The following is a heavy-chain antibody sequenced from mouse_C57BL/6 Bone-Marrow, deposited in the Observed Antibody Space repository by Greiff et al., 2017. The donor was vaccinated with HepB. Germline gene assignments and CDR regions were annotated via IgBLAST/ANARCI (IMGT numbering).Heavy chain of an antibody. CDR2: IDPENGDT. J-gene: IGHJ2*01. V-gene: IGHV14-4*01. CDR3: TTKRGDY. Sequence: VQLQQSGAELVRPGASVKLSCTASGFNFKDDYMHWVKQRPEQGLEWIGWIDPENGDTEYASKFQGKATITADTSSNTAYLQLSSLTSEDTAVYYCTTKRGDYWGQGTTLTVSS. CDR1: GFNFKDDY.